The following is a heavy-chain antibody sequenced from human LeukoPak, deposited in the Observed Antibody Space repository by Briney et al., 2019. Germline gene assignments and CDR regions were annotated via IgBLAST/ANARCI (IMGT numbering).Heavy chain of an antibody. V-gene: IGHV3-23*01. CDR3: AKSKVYYYDSSGYYPPLWY. CDR1: GFTFSSYA. CDR2: ISGSGGST. J-gene: IGHJ4*02. D-gene: IGHD3-22*01. Sequence: GGSLRLSCAASGFTFSSYAMSWVRRAPGKGLEWVSGISGSGGSTYYADSVKGRFTISRDNSKNTLYLQMNSLRAEDTAVYYCAKSKVYYYDSSGYYPPLWYWGQGTLVTVSS.